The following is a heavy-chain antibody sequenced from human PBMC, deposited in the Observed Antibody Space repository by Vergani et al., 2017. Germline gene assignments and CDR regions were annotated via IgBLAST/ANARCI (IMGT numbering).Heavy chain of an antibody. CDR2: ISGSGGST. CDR3: AKDKAITIFGVVSRGYYFDY. V-gene: IGHV3-23*04. CDR1: GFTFSDYY. D-gene: IGHD3-3*01. J-gene: IGHJ4*02. Sequence: VQLVESGGGLVKPGGSLRLSCAASGFTFSDYYMSWIRQAPGKGLEWVSAISGSGGSTYYADSVKGRFTISRDNSKNTLYLQMNSLRAEDTAVYYCAKDKAITIFGVVSRGYYFDYWGQGTLVTVSS.